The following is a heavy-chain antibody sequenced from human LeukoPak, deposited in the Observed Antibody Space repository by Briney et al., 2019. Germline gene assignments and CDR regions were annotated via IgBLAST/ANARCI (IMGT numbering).Heavy chain of an antibody. CDR1: GFTFTSYS. D-gene: IGHD1-26*01. CDR2: ISGGGGST. CDR3: AKGGKWDVTPFDY. V-gene: IGHV3-23*01. Sequence: QPGRSLRLSCAASGFTFTSYSMNWVRQAPGKGLEWVSTISGGGGSTYYADSVKGRFTISRDNSKNTLYLQVNSLGAEDTAVYYCAKGGKWDVTPFDYWGQGTLVTVSS. J-gene: IGHJ4*02.